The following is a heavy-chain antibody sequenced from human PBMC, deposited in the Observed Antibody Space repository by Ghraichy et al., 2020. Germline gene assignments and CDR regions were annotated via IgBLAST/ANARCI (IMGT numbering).Heavy chain of an antibody. Sequence: GGSLRLSCAASGFAFNTFWFHWVRQAPGKGLVWVSRITGDGRTTTYADFAEGRFTISRDNAKNTLYLQMNSLRAEDTAVYYCARDRGWTMDVWGQGTTVTFSS. CDR1: GFAFNTFW. CDR2: ITGDGRTT. V-gene: IGHV3-74*03. J-gene: IGHJ6*02. D-gene: IGHD3-10*01. CDR3: ARDRGWTMDV.